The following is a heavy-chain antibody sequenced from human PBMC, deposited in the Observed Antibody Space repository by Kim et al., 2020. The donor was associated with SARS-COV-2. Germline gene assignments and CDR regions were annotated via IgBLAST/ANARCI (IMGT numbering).Heavy chain of an antibody. V-gene: IGHV4-59*13. CDR2: IYYSGST. J-gene: IGHJ4*02. Sequence: SETLSLTCTVSGGSISSYYWSWIRQPPGKGLEWIGYIYYSGSTNYNPSLKSRVTISVDTSKNQFSLKLSSVTAADTAVYYCARVPPIYYDSSGYFDYWGQGTLVTVSS. CDR3: ARVPPIYYDSSGYFDY. D-gene: IGHD3-22*01. CDR1: GGSISSYY.